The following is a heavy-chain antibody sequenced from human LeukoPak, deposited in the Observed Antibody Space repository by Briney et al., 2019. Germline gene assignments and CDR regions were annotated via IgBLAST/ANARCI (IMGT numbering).Heavy chain of an antibody. V-gene: IGHV3-23*01. D-gene: IGHD3-22*01. CDR2: IGGSDGRT. CDR1: GFTFSTYA. J-gene: IGHJ6*03. Sequence: GALRLSCAASGFTFSTYAMSWVRQAPGKGLEWVSLIGGSDGRTRYADSVKGRFTISRDNSKNTLYLEMNSLRAEDTAVYYCAKDSSSYDWGYMDVWGKGTTVTISS. CDR3: AKDSSSYDWGYMDV.